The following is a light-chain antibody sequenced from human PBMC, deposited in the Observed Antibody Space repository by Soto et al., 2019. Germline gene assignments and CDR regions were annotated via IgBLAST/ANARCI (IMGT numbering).Light chain of an antibody. CDR3: QQYNSYSRT. CDR2: KAS. CDR1: QSISSW. Sequence: DVHKKKTPSTLSASVGDRVTITCRASQSISSWLAWYQQKPGKAPKLLIYKASSLESGVPSRFSGSGSGTEFTLTISSLQPDDFATYYCQQYNSYSRTFGQGTKVDIK. J-gene: IGKJ1*01. V-gene: IGKV1-5*03.